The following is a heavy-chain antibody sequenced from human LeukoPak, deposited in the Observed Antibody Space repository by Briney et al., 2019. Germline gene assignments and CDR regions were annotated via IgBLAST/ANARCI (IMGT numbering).Heavy chain of an antibody. CDR2: IIPILGIA. V-gene: IGHV1-69*04. D-gene: IGHD1-26*01. Sequence: SVKVSCKASGGTFSSYAISWVRQAPGQGLEWMGRIIPILGIANYAQKFQGRVTITADKSTSTAYMELSSLRSEDTAVYYCARDMRSGSQGFDYWGQGTLVTVSS. CDR1: GGTFSSYA. J-gene: IGHJ4*02. CDR3: ARDMRSGSQGFDY.